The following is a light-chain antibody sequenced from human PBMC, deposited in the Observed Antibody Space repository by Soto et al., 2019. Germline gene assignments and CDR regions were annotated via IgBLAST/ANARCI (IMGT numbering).Light chain of an antibody. CDR2: GVS. Sequence: EIVLTQSPGTLSLSPGERATLSCRASQSVRSSYLAWYQQKPGQAPRLLIYGVSSRATGIPDRFSGSGSGTDLTLAISRLGPEDFAVCYCQQYCSSPLAFGGGTKVLIK. V-gene: IGKV3-20*01. J-gene: IGKJ4*01. CDR3: QQYCSSPLA. CDR1: QSVRSSY.